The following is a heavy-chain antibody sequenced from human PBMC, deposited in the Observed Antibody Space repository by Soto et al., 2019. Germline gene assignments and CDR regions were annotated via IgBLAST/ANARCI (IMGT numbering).Heavy chain of an antibody. J-gene: IGHJ6*02. CDR3: ARDLWGYCGTDCYPLDV. Sequence: SETLSLTCTVSGGSISSYYWSWIRQPPGKGLEWIGYIYYNVNTNYNPSLKSRVTISVDTSKNQFSLKLNSVTAADTAVYYCARDLWGYCGTDCYPLDVWGQGTTVTVSS. V-gene: IGHV4-59*01. D-gene: IGHD2-21*02. CDR1: GGSISSYY. CDR2: IYYNVNT.